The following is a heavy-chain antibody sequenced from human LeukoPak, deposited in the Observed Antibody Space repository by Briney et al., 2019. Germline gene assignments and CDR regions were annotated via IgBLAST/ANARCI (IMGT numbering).Heavy chain of an antibody. CDR3: AKGSPYGGNSLTQPYYYYYYYMDV. V-gene: IGHV3-30*02. J-gene: IGHJ6*03. Sequence: TGGSLRLSCAASGFTFSSYGVHWVRQAPGKGLEWVAFIRYDGSNKYYADSVKGRFTISRDNSKNTLYLQMNSLRAEDTAVYYCAKGSPYGGNSLTQPYYYYYYYMDVWGKGTTVTVSS. CDR2: IRYDGSNK. D-gene: IGHD4-23*01. CDR1: GFTFSSYG.